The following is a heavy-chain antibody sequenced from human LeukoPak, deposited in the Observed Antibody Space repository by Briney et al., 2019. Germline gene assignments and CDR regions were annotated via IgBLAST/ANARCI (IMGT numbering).Heavy chain of an antibody. V-gene: IGHV4-59*01. CDR2: SYYSGST. D-gene: IGHD3-22*01. CDR3: ARVREVPYYYDSSGYYQNDAFDI. Sequence: SETLSLTCTVSGGSISSYYWSWIRQPPGKGLEWIGYSYYSGSTNYNPSLKSRVTISVDTSKNQFSLKLSSVTAADTAVYYCARVREVPYYYDSSGYYQNDAFDIWGQGTMVTVSS. J-gene: IGHJ3*02. CDR1: GGSISSYY.